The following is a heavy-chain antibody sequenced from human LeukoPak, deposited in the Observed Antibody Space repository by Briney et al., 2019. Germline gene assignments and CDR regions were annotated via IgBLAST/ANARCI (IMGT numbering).Heavy chain of an antibody. CDR1: GYTFTGYY. CDR2: IDPNSGGT. Sequence: ASVKVSCKASGYTFTGYYMHWVLQAPGQGLEWMGRIDPNSGGTNYAQKFQSRVTMTRDTYISTAYMELSRQRSDDTAVYYCARAGPPNWFDPWGQGTLVTVSS. V-gene: IGHV1-2*06. J-gene: IGHJ5*02. CDR3: ARAGPPNWFDP.